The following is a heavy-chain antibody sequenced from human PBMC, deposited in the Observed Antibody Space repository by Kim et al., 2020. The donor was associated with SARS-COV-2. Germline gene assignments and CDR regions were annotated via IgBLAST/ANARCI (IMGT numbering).Heavy chain of an antibody. D-gene: IGHD5-18*01. CDR2: ISYDGSNK. CDR3: ARDRSYGFSNGMDV. V-gene: IGHV3-30*04. CDR1: GFTFSSYA. J-gene: IGHJ6*02. Sequence: GGSLRLPCAASGFTFSSYAMHWVRQAPGKGLEWVAVISYDGSNKYYADSVKGRFTISRDNSKNTLYLQMNSLRAEDTAVYYCARDRSYGFSNGMDVWGQGTTVTVSS.